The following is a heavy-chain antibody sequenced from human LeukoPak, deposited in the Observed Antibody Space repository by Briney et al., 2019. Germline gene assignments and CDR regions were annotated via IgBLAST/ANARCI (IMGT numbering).Heavy chain of an antibody. D-gene: IGHD1-1*01. Sequence: PSETLSLTCTVSGGSISSGYYWGWIRQPPGKGLEWIGSIYHSGSTYYNPSLKSRVTISVDTSKNQFSLKLSSVTAADTAVYYCARDSRVNGDLDYWGQGTLVTVSS. CDR1: GGSISSGYY. CDR3: ARDSRVNGDLDY. J-gene: IGHJ4*02. CDR2: IYHSGST. V-gene: IGHV4-38-2*02.